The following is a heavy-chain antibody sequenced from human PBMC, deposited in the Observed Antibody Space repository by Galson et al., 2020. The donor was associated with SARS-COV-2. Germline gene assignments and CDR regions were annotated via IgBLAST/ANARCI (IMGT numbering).Heavy chain of an antibody. CDR3: ARDRDVMVRGEFDY. CDR2: ISRSSKYI. D-gene: IGHD3-10*01. J-gene: IGHJ4*02. V-gene: IGHV3-21*06. Sequence: NSGGSLRLSCAASGSTFSTDSINWVRQAPGKGLEWVASISRSSKYIYYVDSLRGRFTISRDNGKNSVYLQMNTLRAEDTAVYYCARDRDVMVRGEFDYWGQGTLVTVSS. CDR1: GSTFSTDS.